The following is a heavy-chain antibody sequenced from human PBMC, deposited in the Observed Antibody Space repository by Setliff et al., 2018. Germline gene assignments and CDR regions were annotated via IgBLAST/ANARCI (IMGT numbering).Heavy chain of an antibody. D-gene: IGHD1-26*01. CDR1: GLSYSNYW. V-gene: IGHV3-7*03. Sequence: GGSLRLSCTASGLSYSNYWVSWVRQAPGKGLEWLASINPHGSEKYYADSVKGRFTISRDNAKNTLYLQINSLRAEDTAVYYCAKDGVGPTYTYFFDFWGQGSQVTVSS. J-gene: IGHJ4*02. CDR2: INPHGSEK. CDR3: AKDGVGPTYTYFFDF.